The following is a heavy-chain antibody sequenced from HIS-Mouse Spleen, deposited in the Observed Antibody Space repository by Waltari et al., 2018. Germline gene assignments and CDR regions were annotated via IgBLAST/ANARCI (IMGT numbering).Heavy chain of an antibody. V-gene: IGHV4-31*03. J-gene: IGHJ5*02. CDR3: ARSPYYDFWSGYSDNWFDP. CDR1: GGSISSGGYY. D-gene: IGHD3-3*01. Sequence: QVQLQESGPGLVKPSQTLSLTCTVSGGSISSGGYYWSWIRQPPGKGLEWIGYIYYSVGTDSNPSLESRVTISVDTSKNQFSLKLSSVTAADTAVYYCARSPYYDFWSGYSDNWFDPWGQGTLVTVSS. CDR2: IYYSVGT.